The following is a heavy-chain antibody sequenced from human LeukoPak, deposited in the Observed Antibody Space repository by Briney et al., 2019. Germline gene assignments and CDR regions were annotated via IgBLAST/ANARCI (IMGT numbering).Heavy chain of an antibody. D-gene: IGHD6-13*01. CDR2: IKQDGSEK. CDR3: ARNIESIAAAGRRYFQH. CDR1: GFTFSSYG. V-gene: IGHV3-7*01. J-gene: IGHJ1*01. Sequence: GGSLRLSCAASGFTFSSYGMHWVRQAPGKGLEWVANIKQDGSEKYYVDSVKGRFTISRDNAKNSLYLQMNSLRAEDTAVYYCARNIESIAAAGRRYFQHWGQGTLVTVSS.